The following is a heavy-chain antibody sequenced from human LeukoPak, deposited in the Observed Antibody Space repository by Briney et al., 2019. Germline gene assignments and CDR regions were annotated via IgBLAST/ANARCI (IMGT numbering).Heavy chain of an antibody. CDR2: IYYSGST. Sequence: PSETLSLTCTVSGGSISSSTYYWGWIRQPPGKGLEWIGSIYYSGSTYYNPSLKSRVTISVDTSKNQFSLKLSSVTAADTAVYYCARDSHSGWYAAAFDIWGQGTMVTVSS. V-gene: IGHV4-39*07. D-gene: IGHD6-19*01. J-gene: IGHJ3*02. CDR1: GGSISSSTYY. CDR3: ARDSHSGWYAAAFDI.